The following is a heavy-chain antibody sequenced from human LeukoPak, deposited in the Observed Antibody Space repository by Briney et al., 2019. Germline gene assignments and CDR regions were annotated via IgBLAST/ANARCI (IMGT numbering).Heavy chain of an antibody. CDR2: IIPILGIA. CDR3: AREGLVVITHFDY. CDR1: GGTFSSYA. V-gene: IGHV1-69*04. Sequence: SVKVSCKASGGTFSSYAISWVRQAPGQGLEWMGRIIPILGIANYAQKFQGRVTITADKSTSTAYMELGSLRSEDTAVYYCAREGLVVITHFDYWGQGTLVTVSS. J-gene: IGHJ4*02. D-gene: IGHD3-22*01.